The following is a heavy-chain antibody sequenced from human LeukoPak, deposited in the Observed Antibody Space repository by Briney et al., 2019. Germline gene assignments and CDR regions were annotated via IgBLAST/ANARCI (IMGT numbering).Heavy chain of an antibody. D-gene: IGHD3-10*01. CDR3: ARDLHYYGSGSYYLFDY. CDR2: INAYNGNT. Sequence: ASVKVSCEASGYTFNSYSISWVRQAPGQGLEWMGWINAYNGNTKHTQNFQGRVTMTTDTSTSTAYMELRSLRSDDTAVYYCARDLHYYGSGSYYLFDYWGQGTLVTVSS. J-gene: IGHJ4*02. CDR1: GYTFNSYS. V-gene: IGHV1-18*01.